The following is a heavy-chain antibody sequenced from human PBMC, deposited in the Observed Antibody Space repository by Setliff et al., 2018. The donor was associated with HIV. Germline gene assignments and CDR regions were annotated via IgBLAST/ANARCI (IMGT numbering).Heavy chain of an antibody. CDR2: IDHSGST. D-gene: IGHD3-16*01. J-gene: IGHJ4*02. V-gene: IGHV4-34*01. Sequence: SETLSLTCAVYDGSFSGYYWSWIRQPPGKGLEWIGEIDHSGSTNYNPSLRSRVIMSMDTSKNQFSLKLSSVTAADTAVYYCARDYGANWGQGTLVTVSS. CDR1: DGSFSGYY. CDR3: ARDYGAN.